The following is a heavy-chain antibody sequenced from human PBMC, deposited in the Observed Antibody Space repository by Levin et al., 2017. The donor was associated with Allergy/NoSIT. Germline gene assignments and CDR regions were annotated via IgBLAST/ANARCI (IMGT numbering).Heavy chain of an antibody. Sequence: GESLKISCKASGYTFTSYGINWVRQAPGQGLEWMGWISAYNGNTNYAQKLQGRVTMNTDTSTSTAYMELRSLRSDDTAVYYCARYKDDYGDAFDIWGQGTMVTVSS. V-gene: IGHV1-18*01. J-gene: IGHJ3*02. CDR1: GYTFTSYG. CDR2: ISAYNGNT. CDR3: ARYKDDYGDAFDI. D-gene: IGHD4-17*01.